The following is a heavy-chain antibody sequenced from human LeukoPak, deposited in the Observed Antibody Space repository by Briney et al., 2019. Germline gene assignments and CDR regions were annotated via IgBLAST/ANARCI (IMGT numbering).Heavy chain of an antibody. Sequence: GESLKISCEGSGYPFSSYWIAWVRQKPGKGLEWMVIIYPGDSDATYNPSFQGQVTISGDKFMNTAYLQWSSLKASDTAIYYCARRSRGYCSDTSCHFDYWGQGTLVTVSS. CDR3: ARRSRGYCSDTSCHFDY. CDR1: GYPFSSYW. V-gene: IGHV5-51*01. J-gene: IGHJ4*02. D-gene: IGHD2-15*01. CDR2: IYPGDSDA.